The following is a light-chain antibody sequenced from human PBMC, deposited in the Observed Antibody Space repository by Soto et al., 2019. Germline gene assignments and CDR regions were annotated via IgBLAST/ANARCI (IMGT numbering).Light chain of an antibody. CDR2: SNN. J-gene: IGLJ3*02. V-gene: IGLV1-44*01. Sequence: QSVLTQPPSASGTPGQRVTISCSGSNSNIGSNTVNWYQQLPGTAPKLLIYSNNLRPSGVPDRFSGSKSGTSASLAISGLQSEDEGDYFCAAWGDSLNGVVFGGGTKLTVL. CDR3: AAWGDSLNGVV. CDR1: NSNIGSNT.